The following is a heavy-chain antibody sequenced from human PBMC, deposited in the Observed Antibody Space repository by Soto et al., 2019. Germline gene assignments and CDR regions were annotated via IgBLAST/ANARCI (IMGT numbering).Heavy chain of an antibody. CDR3: AGGRDLTATTRPIDY. CDR2: INHSGST. Sequence: PSETLSLTCAVYGGSFSGDDWSWSRQPPGKGLEWIGEINHSGSTNYNPSLKSRVNISVDTSKNQFSLKLSSVTAADTAVYYCAGGRDLTATTRPIDYWGQGTLVTVSS. V-gene: IGHV4-34*01. J-gene: IGHJ4*02. CDR1: GGSFSGDD. D-gene: IGHD1-20*01.